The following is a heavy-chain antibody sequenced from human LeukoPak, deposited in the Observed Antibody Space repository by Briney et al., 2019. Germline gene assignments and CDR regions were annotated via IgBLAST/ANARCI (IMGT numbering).Heavy chain of an antibody. CDR1: GFTFSSYE. CDR3: ARDVAVAQPI. CDR2: ISSSGSTI. V-gene: IGHV3-48*03. D-gene: IGHD6-19*01. Sequence: GGSLRLSCAASGFTFSSYEMNWVRQAPGKGLEWVSYISSSGSTIYYADSVKGRFTITKDNAKNSLYLQMNSLRAEDTAVYYCARDVAVAQPIWGQGTLVTVSS. J-gene: IGHJ4*02.